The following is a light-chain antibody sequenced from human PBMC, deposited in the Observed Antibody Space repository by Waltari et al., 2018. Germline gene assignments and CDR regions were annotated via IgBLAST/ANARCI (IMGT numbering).Light chain of an antibody. J-gene: IGLJ2*01. CDR2: EGS. Sequence: QSALTQPASVSGSPGQSITIPCTGPSSAVGSYNLVSWYQQHPGKAPKLMIYEGSKWPSGVSDRFSGSKSGNTASLTISGLQAEDEADYYCCSYAGSSTVVFGGGTKLTVL. CDR3: CSYAGSSTVV. CDR1: SSAVGSYNL. V-gene: IGLV2-23*01.